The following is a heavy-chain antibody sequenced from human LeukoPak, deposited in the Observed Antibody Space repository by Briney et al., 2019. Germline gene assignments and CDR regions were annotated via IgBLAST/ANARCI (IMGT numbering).Heavy chain of an antibody. CDR3: ARGTSYDSSGYTDY. CDR2: MNPNSGNT. D-gene: IGHD3-22*01. Sequence: ASVKVSCKASGYTFTSYDINWVRQATGQGLEWMGWMNPNSGNTGYAQKFQGRDTMTRNTSISTAYMELSSLRSEDTAVYYCARGTSYDSSGYTDYWGQGTLVTVSS. J-gene: IGHJ4*02. V-gene: IGHV1-8*01. CDR1: GYTFTSYD.